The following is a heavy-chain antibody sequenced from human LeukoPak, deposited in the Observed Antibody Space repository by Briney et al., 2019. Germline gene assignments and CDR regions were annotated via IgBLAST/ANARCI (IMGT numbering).Heavy chain of an antibody. V-gene: IGHV1-69*05. CDR1: GGTFSSYA. Sequence: SVKVSCKASGGTFSSYAISWVRQAPGQGLEWMGGIIPIFGTANYAQKFQGRVTITTDESTSTAYMELSSLRSEDTAVYYSARLLGRFLESLRFDPWGQGTLVTVSS. J-gene: IGHJ5*02. D-gene: IGHD3-3*01. CDR2: IIPIFGTA. CDR3: ARLLGRFLESLRFDP.